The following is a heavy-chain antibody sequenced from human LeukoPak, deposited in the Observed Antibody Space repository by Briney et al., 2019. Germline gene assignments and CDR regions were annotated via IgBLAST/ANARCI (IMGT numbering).Heavy chain of an antibody. CDR2: ISGSGGST. D-gene: IGHD6-13*01. CDR1: GFTFSSYA. J-gene: IGHJ4*02. V-gene: IGHV3-23*01. Sequence: GGSLRLSCAASGFTFSSYAMSWVRQAPGKGLEWVSAISGSGGSTYYADSVKGRFTISRDNSKNTLYLQMNSLRAEDTAVYYCAKAGGSSCWYSELDYWGQGTLVTVSS. CDR3: AKAGGSSCWYSELDY.